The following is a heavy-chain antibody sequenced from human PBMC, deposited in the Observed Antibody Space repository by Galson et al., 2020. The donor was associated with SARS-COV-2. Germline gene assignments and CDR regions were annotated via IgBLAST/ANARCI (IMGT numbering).Heavy chain of an antibody. CDR3: AKDVSPAFDP. CDR2: ISGSGGST. J-gene: IGHJ5*02. CDR1: GFTFSSYA. Sequence: TGGSLRLSCAASGFTFSSYAMNWVRQAPGKGLEWVSTISGSGGSTYYADSVKGRFTISRDNSKNTLYLQMNSLRAEDTAVYYCAKDVSPAFDPWGQGTLLTVSS. V-gene: IGHV3-23*01. D-gene: IGHD2-2*01.